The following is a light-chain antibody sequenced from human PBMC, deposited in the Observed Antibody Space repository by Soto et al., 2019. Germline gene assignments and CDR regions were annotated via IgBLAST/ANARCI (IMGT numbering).Light chain of an antibody. CDR3: QQYNNWRRT. J-gene: IGKJ1*01. CDR1: QSVRNN. CDR2: GAS. V-gene: IGKV3-15*01. Sequence: TRSRGTLYLSHGDRATLSCRASQSVRNNYLAWLQQKPGQAPRLLIYGASTRATGIPARFSGSGSGTEFTLTISSLQSEDFAVYYCQQYNNWRRTFGQGAKVDI.